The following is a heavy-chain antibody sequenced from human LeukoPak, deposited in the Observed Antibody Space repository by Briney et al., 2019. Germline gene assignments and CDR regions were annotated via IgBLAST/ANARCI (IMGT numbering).Heavy chain of an antibody. V-gene: IGHV3-74*01. J-gene: IGHJ4*02. CDR3: ARDPPYNEGQQLFRP. D-gene: IGHD6-13*01. Sequence: PGGSLRLSCAASGFTFSSYWMHWVRQAPGKGLVWVSRIHTDGSASSYADSVKARFTISRDNAKNTLYLQMNSLRAEDTAVYYCARDPPYNEGQQLFRPWGQGTLVTVSS. CDR1: GFTFSSYW. CDR2: IHTDGSAS.